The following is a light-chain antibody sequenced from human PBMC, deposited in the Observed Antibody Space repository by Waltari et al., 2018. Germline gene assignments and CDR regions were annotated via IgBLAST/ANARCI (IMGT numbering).Light chain of an antibody. Sequence: SSELTQPSSVSVSPGQTATITCSGDVLAKKYARWFQQKSGQTPVLAIYRDTERASGIPERFSASSSGTTVTLTISGAQVDDEADYYCYSTSDNTQMFGGGTKLTVL. CDR1: VLAKKY. CDR3: YSTSDNTQM. V-gene: IGLV3-27*01. CDR2: RDT. J-gene: IGLJ3*02.